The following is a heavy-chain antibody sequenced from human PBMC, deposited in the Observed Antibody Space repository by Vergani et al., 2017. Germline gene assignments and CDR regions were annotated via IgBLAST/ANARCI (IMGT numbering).Heavy chain of an antibody. CDR3: ARGLWDCTHIRCSPPSY. D-gene: IGHD2-8*01. CDR2: ISGSSSYV. V-gene: IGHV3-11*06. Sequence: QVQLVESGGGLVKPGGSLRLSCAASGFTFSDYYMSWIRQAPGKGLEWVASISGSSSYVFYRDSVEGRFTITRDNAKKSVYLQMNSPRAEDTAMYFCARGLWDCTHIRCSPPSYWGQGTQVTVSS. CDR1: GFTFSDYY. J-gene: IGHJ4*02.